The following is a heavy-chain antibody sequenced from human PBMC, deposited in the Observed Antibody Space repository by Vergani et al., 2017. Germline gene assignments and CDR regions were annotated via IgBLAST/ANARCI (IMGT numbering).Heavy chain of an antibody. CDR2: IYYSGST. CDR1: GGSISSGGYY. Sequence: QVQLQESGPGLVKPSQTLSLTCTVSGGSISSGGYYWSWIRQHPGKGLEWIGYIYYSGSTYYNPSLKSRVTISVDTSKNQFSLKLSSVTAADTAVYYCARLIGAAVGSGYSYCERHALEIWGQGTMVTVSS. J-gene: IGHJ3*02. D-gene: IGHD3-22*01. V-gene: IGHV4-31*03. CDR3: ARLIGAAVGSGYSYCERHALEI.